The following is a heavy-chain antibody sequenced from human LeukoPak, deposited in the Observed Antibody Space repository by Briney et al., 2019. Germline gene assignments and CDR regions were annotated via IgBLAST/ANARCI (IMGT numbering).Heavy chain of an antibody. J-gene: IGHJ4*02. CDR2: ISSSSSYI. CDR1: GFTFSSYS. D-gene: IGHD6-19*01. CDR3: ARLSNSSGWSSLDY. Sequence: PGGSLRLSCAASGFTFSSYSMNWVRQAPGKGLEWVSSISSSSSYIYYADSVKGRFTISRDNAKNSLYLQMNSLRAEDTAVYHCARLSNSSGWSSLDYWGQGTLVTVSS. V-gene: IGHV3-21*01.